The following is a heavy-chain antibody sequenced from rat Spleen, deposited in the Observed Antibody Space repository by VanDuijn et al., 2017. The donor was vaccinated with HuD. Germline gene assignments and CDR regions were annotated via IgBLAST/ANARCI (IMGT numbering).Heavy chain of an antibody. Sequence: EVQLVETGGGLVQPGRSLKLSCVASGFTFSRYWMYWVRQAPGKGLEWVSSINPDGGSASYPDSVKGRFTISRDNAENTVYLQMDSLRSEDTATYYCARHTYFDYWGQGVMVTVSS. J-gene: IGHJ2*01. CDR1: GFTFSRYW. CDR2: INPDGGSA. CDR3: ARHTYFDY. D-gene: IGHD1-9*01. V-gene: IGHV5-58*01.